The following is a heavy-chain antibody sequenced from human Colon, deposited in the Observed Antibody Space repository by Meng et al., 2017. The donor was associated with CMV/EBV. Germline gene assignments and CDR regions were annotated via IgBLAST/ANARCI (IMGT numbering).Heavy chain of an antibody. J-gene: IGHJ4*02. CDR3: ARHAGGSNPLDF. Sequence: KVSCKGSCYSFSSYWIAWMRQMPGKGLEWMGIIYPTDSNTKYSPSFHGQVTISVDRSINTAYLQWSSLKASDTALYFCARHAGGSNPLDFWGQGTLVTVSS. CDR1: CYSFSSYW. D-gene: IGHD2-15*01. CDR2: IYPTDSNT. V-gene: IGHV5-51*01.